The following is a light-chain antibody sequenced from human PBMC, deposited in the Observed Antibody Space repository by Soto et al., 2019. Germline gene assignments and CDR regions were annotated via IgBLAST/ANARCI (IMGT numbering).Light chain of an antibody. CDR2: DVN. CDR3: SSYTGSSTFV. CDR1: SSDVGGYDY. Sequence: QSVLTQPASVSGSPGQSITISCTGTSSDVGGYDYVSWYQQLPGKAPKLLIYDVNNRPSGVSHRFSGSKSGNTASLTISGLQAEDDADYYSSSYTGSSTFVFGTGTKVNVL. V-gene: IGLV2-14*01. J-gene: IGLJ1*01.